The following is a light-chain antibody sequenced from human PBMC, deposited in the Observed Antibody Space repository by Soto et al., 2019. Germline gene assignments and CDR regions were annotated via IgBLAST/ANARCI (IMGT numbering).Light chain of an antibody. V-gene: IGKV1-33*01. CDR2: DAS. J-gene: IGKJ4*01. CDR3: QQYDNLPLT. Sequence: DIQMTQSLPTLSASVGDRVTITCQASQDIGNFLSWYQQKPGKVPKLLIFDASNLETGVPSRFSGSGSGTDFTFTISSLQPEDIATYYCQQYDNLPLTFGGGTKVAIK. CDR1: QDIGNF.